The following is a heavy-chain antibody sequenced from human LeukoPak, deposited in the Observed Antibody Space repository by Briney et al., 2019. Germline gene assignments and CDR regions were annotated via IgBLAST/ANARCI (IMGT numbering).Heavy chain of an antibody. CDR3: TKDLMTGFSSGWYFAY. Sequence: GGSLRLSCEGSGFSFNGYAMSWVRQAPGEGLEWVAVTGGSDDNTHYADSVKGRFTISRDNSANRLFLQMNSLRPDDSALYYCTKDLMTGFSSGWYFAYWGPGTLVSVSS. V-gene: IGHV3-23*01. D-gene: IGHD6-19*01. CDR2: TGGSDDNT. J-gene: IGHJ4*02. CDR1: GFSFNGYA.